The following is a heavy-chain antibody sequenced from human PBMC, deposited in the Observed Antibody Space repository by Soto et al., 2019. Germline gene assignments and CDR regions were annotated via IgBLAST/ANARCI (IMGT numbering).Heavy chain of an antibody. V-gene: IGHV3-48*01. Sequence: GGSLRLSCAASGFTFSSYNMNWVRQAPGKGLEWVSYISSSSSTIYYADSVKGRFTISRDNAKNSLYLQMNSLRAEDTAVYYCARDLGSSWYPEYFQHWGQGTLVTVSS. CDR2: ISSSSSTI. J-gene: IGHJ1*01. CDR3: ARDLGSSWYPEYFQH. D-gene: IGHD6-13*01. CDR1: GFTFSSYN.